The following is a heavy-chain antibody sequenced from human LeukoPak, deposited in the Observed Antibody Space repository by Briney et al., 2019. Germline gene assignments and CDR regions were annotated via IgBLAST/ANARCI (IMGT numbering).Heavy chain of an antibody. J-gene: IGHJ4*02. V-gene: IGHV3-53*01. CDR1: GFTFSSYA. CDR3: ARDYSRRGYFGY. D-gene: IGHD6-13*01. Sequence: GRSLRLSCAASGFTFSSYAMHWVRQAPGKGLEWVSVIYSGGSTYYADSVKGRFTISRDNSKNTLYLQMNSLRAEDTAVYYCARDYSRRGYFGYWGQGTLVTVSS. CDR2: IYSGGST.